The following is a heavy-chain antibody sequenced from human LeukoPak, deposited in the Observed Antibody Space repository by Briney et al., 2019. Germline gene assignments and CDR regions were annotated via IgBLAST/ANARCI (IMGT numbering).Heavy chain of an antibody. CDR2: IHRDGRT. CDR3: SRESGAFCPFGY. J-gene: IGHJ4*02. V-gene: IGHV4-4*02. Sequence: PSGTLSLTCAVSGVSISSSEWWIWVRQPPGQGLEWIGEIHRDGRTRYNPSLKSRVTMSLDESRNQLSLKLTSVTAADTAIYYCSRESGAFCPFGYWGQGTLVIVPP. CDR1: GVSISSSEW. D-gene: IGHD1-26*01.